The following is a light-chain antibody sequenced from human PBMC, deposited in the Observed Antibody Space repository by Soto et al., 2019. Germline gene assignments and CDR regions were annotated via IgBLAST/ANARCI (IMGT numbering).Light chain of an antibody. CDR2: GMS. CDR1: QRVTSN. Sequence: EIPLTQSRATLSPSPGERTDLXCRASQRVTSNLAWYQQKPGQSPRLLIYGMSTRATGVPDRFSGSGSGTEFTLTISSLQSEDFAVYYCQQRSNWPPITFGQGTKVDIK. V-gene: IGKV3-15*01. J-gene: IGKJ1*01. CDR3: QQRSNWPPIT.